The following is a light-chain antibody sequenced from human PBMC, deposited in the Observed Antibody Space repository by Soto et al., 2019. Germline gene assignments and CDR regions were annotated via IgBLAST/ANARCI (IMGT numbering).Light chain of an antibody. CDR1: QSVGSY. CDR2: DAS. V-gene: IGKV3-11*01. CDR3: QQRSNWPGT. J-gene: IGKJ5*01. Sequence: EIVLTQSPATLSLSPGERATLSCRASQSVGSYLAWYQQKPGQAPRLLIYDASNRATGISARFSGSGSGTDFTLTISSLEPEDFAVYYCQQRSNWPGTFGQGTRLEIK.